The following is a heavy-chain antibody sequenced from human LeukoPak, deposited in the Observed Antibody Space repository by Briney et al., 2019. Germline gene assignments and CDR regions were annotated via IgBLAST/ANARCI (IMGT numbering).Heavy chain of an antibody. CDR2: VDPSGNT. Sequence: SETLSLTCTVSVYSVSRDYYWGWIRPPPGKGLEWIGNVDPSGNTYYNPSLKSRATISLDTSKQHFSLKLTSLTPADTAVYYCATVGASHYGDWYFDYWGQGTLVTVSS. CDR3: ATVGASHYGDWYFDY. CDR1: VYSVSRDYY. J-gene: IGHJ4*02. D-gene: IGHD4-17*01. V-gene: IGHV4-38-2*02.